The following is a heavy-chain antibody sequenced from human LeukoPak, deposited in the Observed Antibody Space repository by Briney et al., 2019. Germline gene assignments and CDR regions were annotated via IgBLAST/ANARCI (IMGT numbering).Heavy chain of an antibody. V-gene: IGHV4-59*01. D-gene: IGHD2-2*01. J-gene: IGHJ5*02. CDR3: ASGGCCSSTSCYPTWFDP. CDR2: IYYSGST. Sequence: PSETLSLTCTVSGGSISSYYWSWIRQPPGKGLEWIGYIYYSGSTNYNPSLQSRVTMSIDTSKNRFSLKLSSVTAADTAVYYCASGGCCSSTSCYPTWFDPWGQGTLVTVSS. CDR1: GGSISSYY.